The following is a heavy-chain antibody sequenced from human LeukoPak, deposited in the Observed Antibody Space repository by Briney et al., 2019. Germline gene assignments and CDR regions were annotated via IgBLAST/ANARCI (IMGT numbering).Heavy chain of an antibody. Sequence: SETLSLTCAVYGGSFSGYYWSWIRQPPGKGLEWIGEINHSGNTNYNPSLKSRVTISVDTSKNQFSLKLSSVTAADTAVYYCARLYSSGWYNDAFDIWGQGTMVTVSS. CDR1: GGSFSGYY. V-gene: IGHV4-34*01. CDR2: INHSGNT. CDR3: ARLYSSGWYNDAFDI. D-gene: IGHD6-19*01. J-gene: IGHJ3*02.